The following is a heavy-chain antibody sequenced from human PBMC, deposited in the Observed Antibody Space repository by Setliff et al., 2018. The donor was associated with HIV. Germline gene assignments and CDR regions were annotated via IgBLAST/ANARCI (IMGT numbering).Heavy chain of an antibody. CDR2: INPPGDIT. D-gene: IGHD3-9*01. CDR3: ASKGCSENYSDSDAFDI. V-gene: IGHV1-46*01. CDR1: GYTFINNY. J-gene: IGHJ3*02. Sequence: GASVKVSCKASGYTFINNYIHWVLQVPGQGLEWMGLINPPGDITFYPQKFQARVTMTRDTSTSTVYLELRSLRPEDTAVYFCASKGCSENYSDSDAFDIWGQGTLVTVSS.